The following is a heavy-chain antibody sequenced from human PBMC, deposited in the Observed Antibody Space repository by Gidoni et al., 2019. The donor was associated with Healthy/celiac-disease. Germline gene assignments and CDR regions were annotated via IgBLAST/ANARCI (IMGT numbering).Heavy chain of an antibody. CDR1: GGSISSSSYY. Sequence: QLQLQESGPGLVKPSETLSLTCTVSGGSISSSSYYWGWIRQPPGKGLEWIGSIYYSGSTYYNPSLKSRVTISVDTSKNQFSLKLSSVTAADTAVYYCARHVGDGFGELHPASFDPWGQGTLVTVSS. CDR2: IYYSGST. CDR3: ARHVGDGFGELHPASFDP. J-gene: IGHJ5*02. V-gene: IGHV4-39*01. D-gene: IGHD3-10*01.